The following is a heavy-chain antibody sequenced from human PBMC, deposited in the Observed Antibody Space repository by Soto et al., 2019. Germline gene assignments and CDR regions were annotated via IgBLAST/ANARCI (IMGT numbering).Heavy chain of an antibody. Sequence: ASVKVSFKVSGYTLTELSMHWVRQAPGKGLEWMGGFDPEYGETIYAQKFQGRVTMTEDTSTDTAYMELSSMRSEDTAVYYCATIPRYSSGWYNWFDPWGQGTLVTVSS. J-gene: IGHJ5*02. CDR1: GYTLTELS. D-gene: IGHD6-19*01. V-gene: IGHV1-24*01. CDR2: FDPEYGET. CDR3: ATIPRYSSGWYNWFDP.